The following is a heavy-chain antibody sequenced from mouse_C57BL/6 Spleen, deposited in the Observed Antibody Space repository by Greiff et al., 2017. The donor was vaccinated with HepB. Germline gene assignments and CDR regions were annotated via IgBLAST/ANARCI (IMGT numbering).Heavy chain of an antibody. D-gene: IGHD2-3*01. J-gene: IGHJ3*01. CDR1: GYTFTSYW. CDR2: INPSNGGT. Sequence: VQLQQSGTELVKPGASVKLSCKASGYTFTSYWMHWVKQRPGQGLEWIGNINPSNGGTNYNEKFKSKATLTVDKSSSTAYMQISSLTSEDSAVYYCSRGSYDHGIFFAYWGQGTLVTVSA. V-gene: IGHV1-53*01. CDR3: SRGSYDHGIFFAY.